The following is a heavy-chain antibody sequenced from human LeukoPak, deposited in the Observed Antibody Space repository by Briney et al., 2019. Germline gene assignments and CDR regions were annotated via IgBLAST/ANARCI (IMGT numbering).Heavy chain of an antibody. J-gene: IGHJ4*02. CDR3: ARSPYYYDSSGYHFDY. D-gene: IGHD3-22*01. CDR2: IIPIFGTT. Sequence: GASVKVSCKASGGTFSNYAISWVRQAPGQGLEWMGGIIPIFGTTSYAQKFQGRVTITTDESTSTAYMELSSLRSEDTAVYYCARSPYYYDSSGYHFDYWGQGTLVTVSS. CDR1: GGTFSNYA. V-gene: IGHV1-69*05.